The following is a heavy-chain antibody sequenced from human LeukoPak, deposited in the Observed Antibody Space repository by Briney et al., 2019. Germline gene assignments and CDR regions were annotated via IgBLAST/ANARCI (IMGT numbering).Heavy chain of an antibody. Sequence: GGSLRLSCAASGFTFSSYAMHWVRQAPGKGLEWVAVISYDGSNKYYADSVKGRFTISRDNAKNSLYLQMNSLRAEDTAVYYCARHSLSRSFDIWGQGTMVTVSS. D-gene: IGHD1-26*01. J-gene: IGHJ3*02. V-gene: IGHV3-30-3*01. CDR3: ARHSLSRSFDI. CDR2: ISYDGSNK. CDR1: GFTFSSYA.